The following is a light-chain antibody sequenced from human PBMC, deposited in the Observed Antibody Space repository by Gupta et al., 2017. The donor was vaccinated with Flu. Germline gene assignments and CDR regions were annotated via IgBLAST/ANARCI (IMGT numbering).Light chain of an antibody. CDR1: QSVSSY. CDR2: DAS. V-gene: IGKV3-11*01. J-gene: IGKJ2*01. Sequence: ATLSLSPGERATLSCRASQSVSSYLAWYQQKPGQAPRLLIYDASNRATGIPARFSGSGYGTDFTLTISSREPEDFAVYYCQQRSNWPSYTFGQGTKLEIK. CDR3: QQRSNWPSYT.